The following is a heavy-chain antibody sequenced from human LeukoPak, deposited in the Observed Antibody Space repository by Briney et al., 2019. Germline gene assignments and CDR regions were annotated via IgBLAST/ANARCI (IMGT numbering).Heavy chain of an antibody. J-gene: IGHJ4*02. Sequence: ASVKVSCKSSGYTFTGYYIHWVRQAPGQGLEWMGWFNPNSGGTNYAQKFQGRVTMTRDTSISTAYMELSRLRSDDTAVYYCAINQTYYYDSSGYYVEDYWGQGTLVTVSA. V-gene: IGHV1-2*02. CDR1: GYTFTGYY. CDR3: AINQTYYYDSSGYYVEDY. D-gene: IGHD3-22*01. CDR2: FNPNSGGT.